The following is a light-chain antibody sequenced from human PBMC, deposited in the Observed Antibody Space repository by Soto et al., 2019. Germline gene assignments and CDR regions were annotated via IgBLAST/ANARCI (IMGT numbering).Light chain of an antibody. CDR2: RNN. CDR1: SSNIGSNY. Sequence: QSVLTQPPSASGTPGQRVTISCSGSSSNIGSNYVYWYQQLPGTAPKLLIYRNNQRPSGVPDRFSGSKSGTSASLAISGLRSEDDADYYCAAWDDSLRGAVFGGGTQLTVL. CDR3: AAWDDSLRGAV. J-gene: IGLJ7*01. V-gene: IGLV1-47*01.